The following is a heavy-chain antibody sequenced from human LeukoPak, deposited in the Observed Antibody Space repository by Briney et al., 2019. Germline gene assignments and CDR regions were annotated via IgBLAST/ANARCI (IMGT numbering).Heavy chain of an antibody. D-gene: IGHD2-2*01. J-gene: IGHJ4*02. CDR2: ISGSGGST. V-gene: IGHV3-23*01. CDR3: AKDTKFWRIVVVPAASGY. CDR1: GFTFSSYA. Sequence: GGSLRLSCAASGFTFSSYAMSWVRQAPGKGLEWVSAISGSGGSTYYADSVKGRFTISRDNSKNTLYLQMNSLRAEGTAVYYCAKDTKFWRIVVVPAASGYWGQGTLVTVSS.